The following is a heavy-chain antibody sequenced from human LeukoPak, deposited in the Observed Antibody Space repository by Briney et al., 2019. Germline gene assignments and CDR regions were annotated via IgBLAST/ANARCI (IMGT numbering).Heavy chain of an antibody. CDR3: ARDRLRYFDWLLSEVDAFDI. D-gene: IGHD3-9*01. Sequence: PGGSLRLSCAASGLTFSDSYMSWIRQAPGKGLEWVANIKQDGSEKYYVDSVKGRFTVSRDNAKNSLYLQMNSLRAEDTAVYYCARDRLRYFDWLLSEVDAFDIWGQGTMVTVSS. CDR2: IKQDGSEK. J-gene: IGHJ3*02. CDR1: GLTFSDSY. V-gene: IGHV3-7*03.